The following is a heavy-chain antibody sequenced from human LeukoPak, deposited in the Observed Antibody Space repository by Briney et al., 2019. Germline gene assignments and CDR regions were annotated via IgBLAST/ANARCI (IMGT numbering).Heavy chain of an antibody. Sequence: GGSLRLSCAASRFTFSNYWMIWVSQAPGKGLEWVGNIKQDGSEKRYADSVRGRFTTSRDNAQTSLYLQMNSLRAEDTAVYYCARASDPWLQLTWGQGTLVTVSS. V-gene: IGHV3-7*05. CDR1: RFTFSNYW. J-gene: IGHJ5*02. D-gene: IGHD5-24*01. CDR2: IKQDGSEK. CDR3: ARASDPWLQLT.